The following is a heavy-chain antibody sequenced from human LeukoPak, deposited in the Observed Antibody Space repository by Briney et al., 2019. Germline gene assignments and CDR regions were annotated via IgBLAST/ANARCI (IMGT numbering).Heavy chain of an antibody. CDR1: GGSISSYY. V-gene: IGHV4-59*01. CDR3: ARGSGPIAAAGTEYFQH. Sequence: SETLSLICTVSGGSISSYYWSWIRQPPGKGLEWIGYIYYSGSTNYNPSLKSRVTISVDTSKNQFSLKLSSVTAADTAVYYCARGSGPIAAAGTEYFQHWGQGTLVTVSS. D-gene: IGHD6-13*01. CDR2: IYYSGST. J-gene: IGHJ1*01.